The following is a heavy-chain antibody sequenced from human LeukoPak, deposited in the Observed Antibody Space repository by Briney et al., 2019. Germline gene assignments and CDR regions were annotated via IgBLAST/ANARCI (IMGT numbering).Heavy chain of an antibody. J-gene: IGHJ4*02. CDR3: AKGIYGSGSYAHFDY. D-gene: IGHD3-10*01. CDR2: ISYDGSNK. Sequence: GTSLRLSCAASGFTFRSYGMHWVRQAPGKGLEGVGVISYDGSNKYYADSVRGRFTISRDNSKNTLYLQMNSLRAEDTAVYYCAKGIYGSGSYAHFDYWGERTLCTASS. V-gene: IGHV3-30*18. CDR1: GFTFRSYG.